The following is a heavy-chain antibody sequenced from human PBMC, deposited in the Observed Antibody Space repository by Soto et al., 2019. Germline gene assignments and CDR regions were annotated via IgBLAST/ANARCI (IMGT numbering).Heavy chain of an antibody. Sequence: GGSLRLSCAASGFTVSSNYMSWVRQAPGKGLEWVSVIYSGGSTYYADSVKGRFTISRDNSKNTLYLQMNSLRAEDTAVYYCARDCSGGSCYGFHDYWGQGTLVTVSS. J-gene: IGHJ4*02. V-gene: IGHV3-66*01. CDR2: IYSGGST. CDR1: GFTVSSNY. D-gene: IGHD2-15*01. CDR3: ARDCSGGSCYGFHDY.